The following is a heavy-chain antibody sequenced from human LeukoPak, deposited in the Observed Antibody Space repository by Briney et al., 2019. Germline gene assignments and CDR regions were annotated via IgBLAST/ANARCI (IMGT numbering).Heavy chain of an antibody. J-gene: IGHJ5*02. CDR3: AETESSSGVP. CDR1: GGSFSGYY. D-gene: IGHD6-6*01. CDR2: INHSGST. V-gene: IGHV4-34*01. Sequence: PSETLSLTCAVYGGSFSGYYWSWIRQPPGKGLEWIGEINHSGSTNYNPSLKSRVTISVDTSKNQFSLKLSSVTAADTAVYYCAETESSSGVPWGQGTLVTVSS.